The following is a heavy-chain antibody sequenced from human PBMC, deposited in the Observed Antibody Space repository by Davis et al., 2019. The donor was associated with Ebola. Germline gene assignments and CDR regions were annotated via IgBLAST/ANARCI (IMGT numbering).Heavy chain of an antibody. CDR1: GYTFTSYD. V-gene: IGHV1-8*01. CDR3: ARTYYDFWSGYYPDYFDY. CDR2: MNPNSGNT. Sequence: ASVKVSCKASGYTFTSYDINWVRQATGQGLEWMGWMNPNSGNTGYAQKFQGRVTMTRNTSISTAYMELSSLRSEDTAVYYCARTYYDFWSGYYPDYFDYWGQGTLVTVSS. J-gene: IGHJ4*02. D-gene: IGHD3-3*01.